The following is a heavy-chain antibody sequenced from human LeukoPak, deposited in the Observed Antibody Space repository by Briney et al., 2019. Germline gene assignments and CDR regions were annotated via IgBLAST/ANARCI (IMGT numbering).Heavy chain of an antibody. Sequence: ASVKVSCKASGYTFTSYAMHWVRQAPGQRLEWMGWINAGNGNTKYSQQFQGRVTITRDTSASTPYMELSSLRSEDKAVYYCAREGPLPGIAVAGEIDYWGQGTLVTVSS. CDR2: INAGNGNT. CDR1: GYTFTSYA. V-gene: IGHV1-3*01. J-gene: IGHJ4*02. D-gene: IGHD6-19*01. CDR3: AREGPLPGIAVAGEIDY.